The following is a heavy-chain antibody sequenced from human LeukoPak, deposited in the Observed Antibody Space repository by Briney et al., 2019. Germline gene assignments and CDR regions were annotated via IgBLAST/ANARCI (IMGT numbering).Heavy chain of an antibody. V-gene: IGHV1-2*04. CDR2: INPNSGGT. CDR1: GYTFTGYY. Sequence: GASVKVSCKASGYTFTGYYMHWVRQAPGQGLEWMGWINPNSGGTNYAQKFQGWVTMTRDTSISTAYMELSRLRSDDTAVYYCAREGRTDGSGSYYIADYWGQGTLVTVSS. D-gene: IGHD3-10*01. CDR3: AREGRTDGSGSYYIADY. J-gene: IGHJ4*02.